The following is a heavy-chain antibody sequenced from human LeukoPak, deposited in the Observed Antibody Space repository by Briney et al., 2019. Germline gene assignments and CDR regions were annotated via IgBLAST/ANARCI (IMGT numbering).Heavy chain of an antibody. CDR1: GYTFTSYG. CDR2: ISAYNGNT. J-gene: IGHJ6*02. D-gene: IGHD3-10*01. V-gene: IGHV1-18*01. Sequence: ASVKVSCKASGYTFTSYGISWVRQAPGQGLEWMGWISAYNGNTNYAQKLQGRVTMTTDTSTSTAYLELRSLRSDDTAVYYCARQVPYYGSGRVAYYYYYYGMDVWGQGTTVTVSS. CDR3: ARQVPYYGSGRVAYYYYYYGMDV.